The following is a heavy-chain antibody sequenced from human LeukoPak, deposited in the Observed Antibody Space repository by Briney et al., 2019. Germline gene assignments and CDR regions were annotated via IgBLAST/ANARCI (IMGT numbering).Heavy chain of an antibody. CDR3: ARDYYDSSGYSWGDY. CDR1: GFTVSSNY. V-gene: IGHV3-53*01. J-gene: IGHJ4*02. CDR2: IYSGGST. D-gene: IGHD3-22*01. Sequence: GGSLRLSCAASGFTVSSNYMSWVRQAPGKGLEWVSVIYSGGSTYYADSVKGRFTISRDNSKNTLYLQMNSLRAEDTAVYYCARDYYDSSGYSWGDYWGQGTLVTVSS.